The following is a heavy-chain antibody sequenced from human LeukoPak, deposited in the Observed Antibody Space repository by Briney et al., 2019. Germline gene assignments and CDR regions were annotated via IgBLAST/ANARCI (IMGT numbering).Heavy chain of an antibody. CDR1: GGSXXXYY. D-gene: IGHD2-21*01. CDR2: IYYSGST. CDR3: ARGGSYSADFDY. J-gene: IGHJ4*02. Sequence: SXTXXXXGGSXXXYYWSWIRQPPGKGLEWIGYIYYSGSTNYNPSLKSRVTISVDTSKNQCSLKLSSVTAADTAVYYCARGGSYSADFDYWGQGTLVTVSS. V-gene: IGHV4-59*01.